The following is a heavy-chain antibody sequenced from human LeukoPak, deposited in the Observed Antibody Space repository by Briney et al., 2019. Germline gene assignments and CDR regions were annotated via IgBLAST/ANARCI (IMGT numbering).Heavy chain of an antibody. CDR3: ARDPTLRGYSYGPFDY. CDR2: IKQDGREK. J-gene: IGHJ4*02. D-gene: IGHD5-18*01. Sequence: GGSLRLSCAASGFTFSSYWMSWVRQAPGKGLEWVANIKQDGREKYYVDSVKGRFTISRDNSKNTLYLQMNSLRAEDTAVYYCARDPTLRGYSYGPFDYWGQGTLVTVSS. V-gene: IGHV3-7*01. CDR1: GFTFSSYW.